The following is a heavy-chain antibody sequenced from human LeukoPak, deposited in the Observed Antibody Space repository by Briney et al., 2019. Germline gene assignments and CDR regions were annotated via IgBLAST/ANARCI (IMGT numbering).Heavy chain of an antibody. CDR2: IYYSGST. Sequence: SSETLSLICTVSGGSISSGDYYWSWIRQPPGKGLEWIGYIYYSGSTYYNPSLKSRVTISVDTSKNQFSLKLSSVTAADTAVYYCARGMVYANWFDPWGQGTLVTVSS. V-gene: IGHV4-30-4*01. D-gene: IGHD2-8*01. J-gene: IGHJ5*02. CDR1: GGSISSGDYY. CDR3: ARGMVYANWFDP.